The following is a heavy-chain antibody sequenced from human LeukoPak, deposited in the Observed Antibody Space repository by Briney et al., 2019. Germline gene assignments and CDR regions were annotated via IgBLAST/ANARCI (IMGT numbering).Heavy chain of an antibody. Sequence: GASVKVSCKASGGTFSSYAISWVRQAPGQGLEWMGGIIPIFGTANYAQKFQGRVTITADESTSTAYMELSSLRSEDTAVYYCARSGAPSYYDFWGGLSSNWFDPWGQGTLVTVSS. CDR3: ARSGAPSYYDFWGGLSSNWFDP. CDR1: GGTFSSYA. V-gene: IGHV1-69*13. D-gene: IGHD3-3*01. J-gene: IGHJ5*02. CDR2: IIPIFGTA.